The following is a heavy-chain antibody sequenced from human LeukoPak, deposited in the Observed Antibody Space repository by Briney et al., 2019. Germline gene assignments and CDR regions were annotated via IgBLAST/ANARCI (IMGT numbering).Heavy chain of an antibody. J-gene: IGHJ4*02. CDR3: ARDLGRAFFDY. D-gene: IGHD1-26*01. CDR1: GGSISSSSYY. V-gene: IGHV4-39*07. CDR2: IYYSGST. Sequence: SETLSLTCTVSGGSISSSSYYWGWIRQPPGKGLEWIGSIYYSGSTYYNPSLKSRVTISVDTCKNQFSLKLSSVTVADTAVYYCARDLGRAFFDYWGQGTLVTVSS.